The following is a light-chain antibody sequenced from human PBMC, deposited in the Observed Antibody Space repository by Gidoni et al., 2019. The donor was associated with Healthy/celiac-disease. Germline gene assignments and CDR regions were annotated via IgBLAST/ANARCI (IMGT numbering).Light chain of an antibody. CDR3: SSYTSSSTQV. CDR2: EVS. V-gene: IGLV2-14*01. Sequence: QSALTQPASVSGSPGQSITISCTGTSSDVGGYNYVSWHQQHPAKAPKLMIYEVSNRPSGVSSRFSGSKSGNTASLTISGLQAEDEADYYCSSYTSSSTQVFGTGTKVTVL. CDR1: SSDVGGYNY. J-gene: IGLJ1*01.